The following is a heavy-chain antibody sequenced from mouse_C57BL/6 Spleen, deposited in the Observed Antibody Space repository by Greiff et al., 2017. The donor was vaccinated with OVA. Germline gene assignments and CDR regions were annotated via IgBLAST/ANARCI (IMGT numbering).Heavy chain of an antibody. V-gene: IGHV1-50*01. CDR2: IDPSDSYT. CDR3: ARKPTGNLYFDV. J-gene: IGHJ1*03. CDR1: GYTFTSYW. Sequence: VQLQQPGAELVKPGASVKLSCKASGYTFTSYWMQWVKQRPGQGLEWIGEIDPSDSYTNYNQKFKGKATLTVDTSSSTAYMQLSSLTSEDSAVYYCARKPTGNLYFDVWGTGTTVTVSS. D-gene: IGHD4-1*01.